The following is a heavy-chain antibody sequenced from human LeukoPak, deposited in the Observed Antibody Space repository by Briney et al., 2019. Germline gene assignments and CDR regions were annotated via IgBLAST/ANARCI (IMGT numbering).Heavy chain of an antibody. D-gene: IGHD1-26*01. CDR1: GHTFTRYG. CDR2: ISVYNGHT. CDR3: ARGGRWELPRPYSFDT. Sequence: ASVKVSCKASGHTFTRYGISWVRQAPGQGLEWMGWISVYNGHTNYAQKLQGRVTMTTDTSTSTAYMELRSLRSDDTAVYYCARGGRWELPRPYSFDTWGQGTMVTVSS. V-gene: IGHV1-18*01. J-gene: IGHJ3*02.